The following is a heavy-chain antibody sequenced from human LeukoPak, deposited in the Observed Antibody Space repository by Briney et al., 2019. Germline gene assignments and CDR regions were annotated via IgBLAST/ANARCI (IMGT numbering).Heavy chain of an antibody. CDR1: GFTFSSYA. D-gene: IGHD6-13*01. CDR3: AKGEVYSSSPYRFDY. V-gene: IGHV3-23*01. J-gene: IGHJ4*02. CDR2: ISGIRGSGGRG. Sequence: GGSLRLSCPASGFTFSSYAMSWVRQAPGQGLEWVSGISGIRGSGGRGYYADSVRGRFTISRDNSKNTLYLQMNSLRAEDTAVYYCAKGEVYSSSPYRFDYWGQGTLVTVSS.